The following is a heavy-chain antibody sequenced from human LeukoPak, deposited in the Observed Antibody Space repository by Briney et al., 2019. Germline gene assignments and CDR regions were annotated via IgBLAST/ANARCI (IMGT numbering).Heavy chain of an antibody. CDR2: IKDKGDGGTT. CDR1: GFNFRPAW. D-gene: IGHD3-16*01. Sequence: GGSLRLSCAASGFNFRPAWMTWVRQAPGKGLEWLGRIKDKGDGGTTDYAAPVKGTFTISRDDSINTLYLQMNNLKTEDTAVYYCTAVRSARSAYGDHWGQGTLVTVSS. V-gene: IGHV3-15*01. J-gene: IGHJ4*02. CDR3: TAVRSARSAYGDH.